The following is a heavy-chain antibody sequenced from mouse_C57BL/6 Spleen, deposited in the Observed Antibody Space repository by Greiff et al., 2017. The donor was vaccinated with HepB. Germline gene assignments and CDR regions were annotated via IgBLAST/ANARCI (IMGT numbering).Heavy chain of an antibody. CDR2: ISSGGSYT. CDR1: GFTFSSYG. D-gene: IGHD3-2*02. CDR3: ARPGSSGSAWFAY. Sequence: EVMLVESGGDLVKPGGSLKLSCAASGFTFSSYGMSWVRQTPDKRLEWVATISSGGSYTYYPDSVKGRFTISRDNAKNTLYLQMSSLKSEDTAMYYCARPGSSGSAWFAYWGQGPLVTVSA. V-gene: IGHV5-6*01. J-gene: IGHJ3*01.